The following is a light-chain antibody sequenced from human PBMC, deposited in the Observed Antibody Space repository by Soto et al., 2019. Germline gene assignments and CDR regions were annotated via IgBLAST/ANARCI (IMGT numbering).Light chain of an antibody. CDR2: DAS. V-gene: IGKV3-11*01. J-gene: IGKJ1*01. CDR1: QSVSNY. CDR3: QQYGSSGT. Sequence: EIVLTQSPATLSLSPGERATLSCRASQSVSNYLAWYQQKPGQAPRLLIYDASNRATGIPGRFSGSGSGTDFTLTISSLEPEDFAVYYCQQYGSSGTFGQGTKVDIK.